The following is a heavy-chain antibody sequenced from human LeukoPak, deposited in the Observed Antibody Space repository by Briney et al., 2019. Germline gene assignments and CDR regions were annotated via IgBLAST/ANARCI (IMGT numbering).Heavy chain of an antibody. D-gene: IGHD4-17*01. CDR2: ISSSSSYI. J-gene: IGHJ4*02. CDR1: GFTFSSYS. CDR3: ASLSDYGDARY. V-gene: IGHV3-21*01. Sequence: GGSLRLSCAASGFTFSSYSMNWVRQAPGKGLEWVSSISSSSSYIHYADSVKGRFTISRDNAKNSLYLQMNSLRAEDTAVYYCASLSDYGDARYWGQGTLVTVSS.